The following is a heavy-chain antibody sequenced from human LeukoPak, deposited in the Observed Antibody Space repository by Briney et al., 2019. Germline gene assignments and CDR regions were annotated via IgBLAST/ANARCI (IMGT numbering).Heavy chain of an antibody. Sequence: GGSLGLSCAASGFTFSSYYMTWVRQAPGKGLEWVSVMYSGGSTYYADSVKGRVAISRDNSQNTGFLQMNRVRVEDTAVYYCTRSYSNHLFGMDVWGQGTAVTVSS. D-gene: IGHD4-11*01. CDR3: TRSYSNHLFGMDV. CDR1: GFTFSSYY. V-gene: IGHV3-66*01. J-gene: IGHJ6*02. CDR2: MYSGGST.